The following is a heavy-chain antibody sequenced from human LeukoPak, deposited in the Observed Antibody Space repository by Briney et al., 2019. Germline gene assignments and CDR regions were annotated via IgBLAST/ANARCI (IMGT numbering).Heavy chain of an antibody. CDR3: TTPPD. V-gene: IGHV3-15*01. CDR1: GFTFSIYA. CDR2: IKSESAGGTT. J-gene: IGHJ4*02. Sequence: GGSLRLSCAASGFTFSIYAMNWVRQAPGKGLEWVAHIKSESAGGTTDHAAPVKGRFTISRDDSKNTLYLQMDSLIIEDTGVYYCTTPPDWGQGTLDTVSS.